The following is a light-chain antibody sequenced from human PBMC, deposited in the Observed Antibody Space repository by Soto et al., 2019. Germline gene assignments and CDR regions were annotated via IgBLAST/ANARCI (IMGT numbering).Light chain of an antibody. CDR3: QKYNSAPLS. J-gene: IGKJ4*01. CDR1: QGIINY. CDR2: AAS. V-gene: IGKV1-27*01. Sequence: DIQMTQSPSSLSASVGDRDTTTCRASQGIINYLAWYQQKPGKAPKLLIYAASTLQSGVTSRFSGSGSGTDFTLTISGLQPEDVETYYCQKYNSAPLSFGGGTKVEIK.